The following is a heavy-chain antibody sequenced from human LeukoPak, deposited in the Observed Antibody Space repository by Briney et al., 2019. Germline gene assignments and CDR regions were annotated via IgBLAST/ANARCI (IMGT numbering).Heavy chain of an antibody. V-gene: IGHV5-51*01. CDR1: GYSFTNYW. J-gene: IGHJ4*02. CDR2: IYPADSHT. D-gene: IGHD5-24*01. Sequence: GESLKISCKVSGYSFTNYWIGWVRQMPGKGLEWMGIIYPADSHTRYSPSFQGRVTISADKSISTAYLQWNSLKASDTAIYYCARGWLQSYFDYWGQGTLVTVSS. CDR3: ARGWLQSYFDY.